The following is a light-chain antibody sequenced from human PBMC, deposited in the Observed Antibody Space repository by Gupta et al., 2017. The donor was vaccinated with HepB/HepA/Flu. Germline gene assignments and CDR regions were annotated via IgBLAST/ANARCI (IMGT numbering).Light chain of an antibody. J-gene: IGKJ5*01. CDR2: SAS. CDR3: QQCLTTPIT. V-gene: IGKV1-39*01. Sequence: DIQMTQSPSSLSASVGDRVTITCRASQSIRNYLNWYQHKPGKAPKLLIYSASTLQNEVPSRFSGSGSGTEFTLTISSLQPEDFAAYYCQQCLTTPITFGQGTXLEIK. CDR1: QSIRNY.